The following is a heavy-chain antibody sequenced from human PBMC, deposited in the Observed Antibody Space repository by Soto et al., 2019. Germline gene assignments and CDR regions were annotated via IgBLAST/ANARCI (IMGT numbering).Heavy chain of an antibody. Sequence: GASVKVSCKASGYTFTSYGISWVRQAPGQGLEWMGWISAYNGNTNYAQKLQGRVTMTTDTSTSTAYMELRSLRSDDTAVYYCARERVTVTPVYPYYYYYGMDVWGQGTTVTVSS. CDR2: ISAYNGNT. J-gene: IGHJ6*02. V-gene: IGHV1-18*01. D-gene: IGHD4-17*01. CDR3: ARERVTVTPVYPYYYYYGMDV. CDR1: GYTFTSYG.